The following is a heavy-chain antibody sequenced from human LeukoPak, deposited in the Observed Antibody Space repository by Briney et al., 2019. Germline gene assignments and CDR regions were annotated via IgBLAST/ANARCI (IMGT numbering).Heavy chain of an antibody. CDR3: ARWGLVAPGTYYYYYMDV. V-gene: IGHV1-18*01. CDR1: GYSFTMYG. Sequence: ASVRVSCKASGYSFTMYGISWVRRAPGQGLEWMGWINAYNGDTHFAQKFQGRVSMTTDTSTSTAYMEVRSLTSDDTAVYYCARWGLVAPGTYYYYYMDVWGKGTTVTASS. D-gene: IGHD5-12*01. CDR2: INAYNGDT. J-gene: IGHJ6*03.